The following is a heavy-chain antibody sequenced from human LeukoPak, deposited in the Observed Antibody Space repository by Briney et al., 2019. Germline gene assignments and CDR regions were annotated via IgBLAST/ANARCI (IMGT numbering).Heavy chain of an antibody. V-gene: IGHV4-30-2*01. D-gene: IGHD1-26*01. Sequence: SETLSLTCAVSGGSISSGGYSWSWLRQPPGKGLEWIGYIYHSGSIYYNPSLKSRVTISVDTSKNQFSLKLSSVTAADTAVYYCARAIVGATFAFDIWGQGTMVTVSS. CDR3: ARAIVGATFAFDI. J-gene: IGHJ3*02. CDR2: IYHSGSI. CDR1: GGSISSGGYS.